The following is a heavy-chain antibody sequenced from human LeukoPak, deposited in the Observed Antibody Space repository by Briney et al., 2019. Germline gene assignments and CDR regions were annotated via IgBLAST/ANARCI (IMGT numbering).Heavy chain of an antibody. CDR3: ARQIGSCGSTRCYFDS. CDR2: IVSNNVGT. V-gene: IGHV3-23*01. D-gene: IGHD2-2*01. Sequence: GGSLRLSCAASGFTLSSYVMRWVRQAPGKGLEGVSGIVSNNVGTDYADSVKGRFTISRDNSKNTLYLEMTSLRAQDTALYYCARQIGSCGSTRCYFDSWGQGTLVTVSS. J-gene: IGHJ4*02. CDR1: GFTLSSYV.